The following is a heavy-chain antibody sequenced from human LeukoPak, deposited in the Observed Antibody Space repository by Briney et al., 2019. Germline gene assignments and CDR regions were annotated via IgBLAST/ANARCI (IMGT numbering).Heavy chain of an antibody. CDR2: MHYRGNT. Sequence: SETLSLTCTVSGGSISSHYWSWIRQSPGKGLEWIGFMHYRGNTNSNPSLRSRVTISMDTSKNQFSLKMSSVTAADTAVYYCAKDFEWELPTFDYWGQGTLVTVSS. V-gene: IGHV4-59*11. CDR1: GGSISSHY. D-gene: IGHD1-26*01. J-gene: IGHJ4*02. CDR3: AKDFEWELPTFDY.